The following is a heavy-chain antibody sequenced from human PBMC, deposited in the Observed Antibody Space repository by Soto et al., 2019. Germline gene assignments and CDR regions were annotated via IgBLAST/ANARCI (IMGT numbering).Heavy chain of an antibody. Sequence: GSLRLSCAASGFTFSSYWMHWVRQAPGKGLVWVSRINSDGSSTTYSDSVKGRFTISRDNGKNSLFLQMNSLRDEDTAVYYCARVVVVIPPGYYYAMDVWGQGTTVTVSS. CDR1: GFTFSSYW. D-gene: IGHD3-22*01. CDR2: INSDGSST. V-gene: IGHV3-74*01. J-gene: IGHJ6*02. CDR3: ARVVVVIPPGYYYAMDV.